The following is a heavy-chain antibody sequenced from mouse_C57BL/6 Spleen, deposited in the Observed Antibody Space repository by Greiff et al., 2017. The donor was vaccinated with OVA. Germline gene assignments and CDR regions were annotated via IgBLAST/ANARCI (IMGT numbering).Heavy chain of an antibody. Sequence: VQLKQPGAELVKPGASVKLSCKASGYTFTSYWMHWVKQRPGQGLEWIGMIHPNSGSTNYNEKFKGKATLTADKSSSTAYMQLSSLTSEDSAVYFCAREGDGYYGGFAYWGQGTLVTVSA. D-gene: IGHD2-3*01. CDR3: AREGDGYYGGFAY. V-gene: IGHV1-64*01. J-gene: IGHJ3*01. CDR1: GYTFTSYW. CDR2: IHPNSGST.